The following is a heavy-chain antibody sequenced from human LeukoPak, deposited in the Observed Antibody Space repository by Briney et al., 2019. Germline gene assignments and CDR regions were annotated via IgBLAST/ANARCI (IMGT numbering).Heavy chain of an antibody. V-gene: IGHV3-30*04. J-gene: IGHJ4*02. D-gene: IGHD4-17*01. Sequence: PGGSLRLSCTASGVPLSHYAMHWVRQAPGRGLEWVAVISFDGTNKYYGDSVEGRFSVSRGNSKNTLYLQMNSLRPDDTAMYYCATDYGDHEPIDYWGQGTLVTVSS. CDR1: GVPLSHYA. CDR2: ISFDGTNK. CDR3: ATDYGDHEPIDY.